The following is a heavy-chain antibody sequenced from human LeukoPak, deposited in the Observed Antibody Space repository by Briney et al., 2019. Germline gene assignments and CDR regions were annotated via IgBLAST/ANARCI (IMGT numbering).Heavy chain of an antibody. D-gene: IGHD3-22*01. V-gene: IGHV3-30*18. CDR3: AKDQRDYDSSLSY. J-gene: IGHJ4*02. Sequence: QAGGSLRLSCAASGFTFSNYGMHWVRQAPGKGLEWVAVISYDESNEYYADSVKGRFTISRDNSKNTLYLQMNSLRAEDTAVYYCAKDQRDYDSSLSYWGQGTLVTVSS. CDR1: GFTFSNYG. CDR2: ISYDESNE.